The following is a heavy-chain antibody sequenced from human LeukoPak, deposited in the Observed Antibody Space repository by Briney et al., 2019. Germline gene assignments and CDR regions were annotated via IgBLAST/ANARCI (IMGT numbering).Heavy chain of an antibody. V-gene: IGHV1-69*01. Sequence: SVKVSCKASGGTFSSYAISWVRQAPGQGLEWMGGIIPIFGTANYAQKFQGRVTITADESTSTAYMELSSLRSEDTAVYYCARDPAAKLWSDAFDIWGQGTMVIVSS. CDR1: GGTFSSYA. CDR2: IIPIFGTA. CDR3: ARDPAAKLWSDAFDI. D-gene: IGHD5-18*01. J-gene: IGHJ3*02.